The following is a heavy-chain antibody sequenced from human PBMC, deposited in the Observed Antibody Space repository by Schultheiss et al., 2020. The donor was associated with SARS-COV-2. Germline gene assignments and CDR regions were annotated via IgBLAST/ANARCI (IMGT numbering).Heavy chain of an antibody. J-gene: IGHJ4*02. D-gene: IGHD2-15*01. CDR1: GGSFSGYY. CDR2: INHSGST. Sequence: SETLSLTCAVYGGSFSGYYWSWIRQPPGKGLEWIGEINHSGSTNYNPSLKSRVTISVDTSKNQFSLKLSSVTAADTAVYYCARVGHAGYCSGGSCHGGYWGQGTLVTVSS. CDR3: ARVGHAGYCSGGSCHGGY. V-gene: IGHV4-34*01.